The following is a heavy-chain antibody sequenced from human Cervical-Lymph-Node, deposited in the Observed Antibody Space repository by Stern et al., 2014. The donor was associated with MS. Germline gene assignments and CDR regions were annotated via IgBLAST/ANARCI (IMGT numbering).Heavy chain of an antibody. CDR1: GFTFTDHF. J-gene: IGHJ6*02. CDR2: ISGSGTNI. Sequence: QVQLVESGGGLVKPGGSLRLSCAVAGFTFTDHFMSWIRQTPGKGLEWISYISGSGTNIYYAGSVKGRFPVPRDNARNSLYLQMNSLRAEDTAVYYCARANFRGFFYGMDVWGQGTTVTVSS. D-gene: IGHD1-1*01. V-gene: IGHV3-11*01. CDR3: ARANFRGFFYGMDV.